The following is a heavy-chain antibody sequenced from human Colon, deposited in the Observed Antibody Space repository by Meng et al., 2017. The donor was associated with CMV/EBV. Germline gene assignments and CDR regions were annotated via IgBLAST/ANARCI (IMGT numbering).Heavy chain of an antibody. J-gene: IGHJ6*02. CDR2: MYYTGTT. D-gene: IGHD4-17*01. CDR1: GGSVNSASYY. CDR3: AGGEGTVTQPYYYGVDV. Sequence: GSLRLSCIVSGGSVNSASYYWSWIRQPPGKGLEWIGYMYYTGTTNYSPSLESRVSISVDVSNNQFSLKLTSVIAADTAVYYCAGGEGTVTQPYYYGVDVWGQGTTVTVSS. V-gene: IGHV4-61*01.